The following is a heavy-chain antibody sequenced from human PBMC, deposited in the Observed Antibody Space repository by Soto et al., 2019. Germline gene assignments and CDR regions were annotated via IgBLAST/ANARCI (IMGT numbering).Heavy chain of an antibody. CDR2: ISGSGGST. J-gene: IGHJ4*02. CDR1: GFTFSSYA. CDR3: AKAPIFGVFTYYFDY. V-gene: IGHV3-23*01. D-gene: IGHD3-3*01. Sequence: GGSLRLSCAASGFTFSSYAMSWVRQAPGKGLEWVSAISGSGGSTYYADSVKGRFTISRDNSKNTLYLQMNSLRAEDTAVYYCAKAPIFGVFTYYFDYWGQGTLVTVSS.